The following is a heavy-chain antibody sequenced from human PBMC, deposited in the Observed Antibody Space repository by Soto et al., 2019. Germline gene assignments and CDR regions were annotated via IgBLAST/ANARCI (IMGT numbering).Heavy chain of an antibody. D-gene: IGHD3-10*01. CDR1: GATFNNYA. CDR2: IIPIFGNA. CDR3: ATGDYYRGPR. J-gene: IGHJ4*02. Sequence: ASVKVSCKGSGATFNNYAIGWVRQAPGQGLEWMGGIIPIFGNADYAQNFQGRVTITADESTSTAYMEVSSLTSEDTAVYYCATGDYYRGPRWGQGTLVTVS. V-gene: IGHV1-69*13.